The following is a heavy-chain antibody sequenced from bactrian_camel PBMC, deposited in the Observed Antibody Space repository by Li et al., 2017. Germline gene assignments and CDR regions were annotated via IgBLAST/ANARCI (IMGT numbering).Heavy chain of an antibody. V-gene: IGHV3-3*01. J-gene: IGHJ4*01. D-gene: IGHD6*01. Sequence: HVQLVESGGGSVQAGGSLRLSCTASGDTSSTNCMGWFRQQPTKKREGVAAIYRPGGRTYYDDSVRGRFTITQDNANNTVDLQVNGLKPEDNAMYYCAADWVVARPLSPEYNYWGQGTQVT. CDR3: AADWVVARPLSPEYNY. CDR2: IYRPGGRT. CDR1: GDTSSTNC.